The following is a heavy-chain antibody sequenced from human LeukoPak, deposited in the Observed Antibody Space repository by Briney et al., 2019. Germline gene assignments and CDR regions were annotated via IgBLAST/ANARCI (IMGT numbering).Heavy chain of an antibody. V-gene: IGHV4-38-2*02. CDR3: ARIVANINWFDP. D-gene: IGHD5-12*01. CDR1: GYSISSGYY. Sequence: SETLSLTCTVSGYSISSGYYWGWIRQPPGKGLEWIGSIYHSGSTYYNPSLKSRVTISVDTSKNQFSLKLSSVTAADTAVYYCARIVANINWFDPWGQGTLDTVSS. CDR2: IYHSGST. J-gene: IGHJ5*02.